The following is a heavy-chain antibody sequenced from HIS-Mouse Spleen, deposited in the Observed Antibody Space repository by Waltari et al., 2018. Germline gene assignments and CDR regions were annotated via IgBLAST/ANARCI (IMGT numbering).Heavy chain of an antibody. CDR2: IYYSGST. CDR1: GGSISSSSYY. CDR3: AREIPYSSSWYDWYFDL. J-gene: IGHJ2*01. V-gene: IGHV4-39*07. Sequence: QLQLQESGPELVKPSETLSLTCTVSGGSISSSSYYWGWIRQPPGKGLGWIGSIYYSGSTYYNPALKSRVTISVDTSKNQFSLKLSSVTAADTAVYYCAREIPYSSSWYDWYFDLWGRGTLVTVSS. D-gene: IGHD6-13*01.